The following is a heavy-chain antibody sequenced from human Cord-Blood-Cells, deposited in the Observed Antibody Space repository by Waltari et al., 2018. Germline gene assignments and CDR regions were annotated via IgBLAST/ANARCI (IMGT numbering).Heavy chain of an antibody. CDR3: ARDTGSYYAFDI. CDR1: GFTFSSYS. V-gene: IGHV3-21*01. D-gene: IGHD1-26*01. J-gene: IGHJ3*02. Sequence: EVQLVESGGGLVKPGGSLRLSCAASGFTFSSYSMNWVRQAPGKVLGGFSSISGRISYIDDTDSVKGRFTLARDNAKNSLYLQMNSLRAEDTAVYYCARDTGSYYAFDIWGQGTMVTVSS. CDR2: ISGRISYI.